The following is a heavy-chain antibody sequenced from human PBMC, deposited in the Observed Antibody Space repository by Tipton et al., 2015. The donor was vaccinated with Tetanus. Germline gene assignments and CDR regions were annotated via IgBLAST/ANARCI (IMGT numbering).Heavy chain of an antibody. J-gene: IGHJ4*02. Sequence: QSGAEVKEPGASVKVSCKAYGYAFASYDLNWVRQASGQGLEWLGYMNPKTGPAGYAQKFQGRVTMTSDISSSTAYMELRNLRSDDTAVYYCARGNRGSSWYLWGQGTLLTVSS. CDR3: ARGNRGSSWYL. CDR2: MNPKTGPA. CDR1: GYAFASYD. D-gene: IGHD6-13*01. V-gene: IGHV1-8*01.